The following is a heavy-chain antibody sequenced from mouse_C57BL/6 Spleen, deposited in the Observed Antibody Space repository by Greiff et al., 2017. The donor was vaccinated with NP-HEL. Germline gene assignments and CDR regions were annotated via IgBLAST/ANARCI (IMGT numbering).Heavy chain of an antibody. CDR3: AGSSSTEDYDAMDY. CDR1: GYAFSSYW. CDR2: IYPGDGDT. D-gene: IGHD1-1*01. Sequence: QVQLKESGAELVKPGASVKISCKASGYAFSSYWMNWVKQRPGKGLEWIGQIYPGDGDTNYNGKFKGKATLTADKSSSTAYMQLSSLTSEDSAVYICAGSSSTEDYDAMDYWGQGTSVTVSS. V-gene: IGHV1-80*01. J-gene: IGHJ4*01.